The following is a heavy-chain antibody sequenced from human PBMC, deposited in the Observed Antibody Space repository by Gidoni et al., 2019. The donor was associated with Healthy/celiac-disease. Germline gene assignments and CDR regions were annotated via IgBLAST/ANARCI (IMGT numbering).Heavy chain of an antibody. CDR3: ARQGLLRGMDV. D-gene: IGHD2-15*01. J-gene: IGHJ6*02. CDR2: IYYSGST. V-gene: IGHV4-39*01. Sequence: QLQLQESGPGLVKPSETLSLTCTVSGGSISSSSYYWGWIRQPPGKGLEWIGSIYYSGSTYYNPSLKSRVTISVDTSKNQFSLKLSSVTAADTAVYYCARQGLLRGMDVWGQGTTVTVSS. CDR1: GGSISSSSYY.